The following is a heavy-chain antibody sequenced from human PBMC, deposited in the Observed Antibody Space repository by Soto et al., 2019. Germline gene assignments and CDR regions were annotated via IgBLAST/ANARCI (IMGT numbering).Heavy chain of an antibody. CDR3: AKDRVIQLLPIWPDP. CDR1: GFSFSNYG. V-gene: IGHV3-30*18. J-gene: IGHJ5*02. D-gene: IGHD2-2*01. CDR2: VSSDGNNK. Sequence: GESLKISCVASGFSFSNYGMHWVRQSPGKGLEWVAFVSSDGNNKYYAESVKGRFTISRDNAKNTLYLQVDRLTVDDTAVYYCAKDRVIQLLPIWPDPWGQGTLVTVSS.